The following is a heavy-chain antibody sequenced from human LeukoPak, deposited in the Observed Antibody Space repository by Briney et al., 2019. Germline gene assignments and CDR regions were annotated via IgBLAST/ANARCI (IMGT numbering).Heavy chain of an antibody. V-gene: IGHV3-30-3*01. Sequence: GGSLRLSCSVSGFTFSGHAMHWVRQAPGKGLECVAYISYDGSFQYHADSVKGRFTISRDNSKDILYLQMNSLRVDDSATYYCVGEVGSRQMNSWGQGTLSPSPQ. CDR2: ISYDGSFQ. D-gene: IGHD1-26*01. CDR1: GFTFSGHA. J-gene: IGHJ4*02. CDR3: VGEVGSRQMNS.